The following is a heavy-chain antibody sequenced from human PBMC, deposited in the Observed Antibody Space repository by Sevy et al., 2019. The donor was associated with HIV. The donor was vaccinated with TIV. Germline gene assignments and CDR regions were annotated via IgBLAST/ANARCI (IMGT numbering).Heavy chain of an antibody. CDR3: ARPDTAMAGDFDY. CDR2: INPNSGGT. CDR1: GYTFTGYY. Sequence: ASVKVSCKASGYTFTGYYMHWVRQAPGQGLEWMGWINPNSGGTNYAQKFQGRVTMTRDTSISTAYMELSRLRSDDTAVYYCARPDTAMAGDFDYWGQGTLVTVSS. D-gene: IGHD5-18*01. J-gene: IGHJ4*02. V-gene: IGHV1-2*02.